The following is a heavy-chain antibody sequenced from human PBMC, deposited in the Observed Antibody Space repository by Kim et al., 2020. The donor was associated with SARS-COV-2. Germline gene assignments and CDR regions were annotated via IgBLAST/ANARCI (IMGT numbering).Heavy chain of an antibody. CDR3: AKGPRWLQLRIDY. Sequence: GGSLRLSCAASGFTFDDYTMHWVRQAPGKGLEWVSLISWDGGSTYYADSVKGRFTISRDNSKNSLYLQMNSLRTEDTALYYCAKGPRWLQLRIDYWGQATLVTVSS. J-gene: IGHJ4*02. CDR2: ISWDGGST. CDR1: GFTFDDYT. D-gene: IGHD5-12*01. V-gene: IGHV3-43*01.